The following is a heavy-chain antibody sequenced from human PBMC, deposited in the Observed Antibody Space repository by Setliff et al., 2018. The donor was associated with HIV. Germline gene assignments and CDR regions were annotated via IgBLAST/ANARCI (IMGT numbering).Heavy chain of an antibody. CDR3: ARGGKDFEI. CDR1: GFTFSSYW. Sequence: GESLKISCEASGFTFSSYWMSWVRQPPGKGLEWVANIKQDGSEKYYVDSVKGRFTISRDNAKNSLYLQMNSLRAEDTAVYYCARGGKDFEIWGQGTMVTVSS. CDR2: IKQDGSEK. J-gene: IGHJ3*02. V-gene: IGHV3-7*01.